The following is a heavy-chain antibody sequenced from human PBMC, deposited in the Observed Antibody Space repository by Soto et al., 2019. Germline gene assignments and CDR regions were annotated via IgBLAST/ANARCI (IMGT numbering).Heavy chain of an antibody. V-gene: IGHV3-48*02. J-gene: IGHJ4*02. CDR2: FSSSSGTI. CDR1: GFTFSSYS. CDR3: AREGWPFDY. Sequence: EVQLVESGGGLVQPGGSLRLSCAASGFTFSSYSMNWVRQAPGKGLEWVSYFSSSSGTIYYAVSVKGRFTISRDNAKNSLYLQKNSLRDEDTAVYYCAREGWPFDYWGQGTLVTVSS. D-gene: IGHD1-26*01.